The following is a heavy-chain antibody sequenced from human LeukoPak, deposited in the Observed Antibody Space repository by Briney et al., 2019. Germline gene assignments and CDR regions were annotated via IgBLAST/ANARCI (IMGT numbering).Heavy chain of an antibody. J-gene: IGHJ4*02. Sequence: GGSLRLSCAASGFTFSSYAMHWVRQAPGKGLEWVAVISYDGSNKYYADSVKGRFTISRDNAKNSLYLQMNSLRAEDTAVYYCARQPIWGSYRLFDYWGQGTLVTVSS. CDR3: ARQPIWGSYRLFDY. D-gene: IGHD3-16*02. CDR2: ISYDGSNK. CDR1: GFTFSSYA. V-gene: IGHV3-30-3*01.